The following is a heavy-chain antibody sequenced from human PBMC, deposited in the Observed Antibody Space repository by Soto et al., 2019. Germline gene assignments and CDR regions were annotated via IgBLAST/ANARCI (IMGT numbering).Heavy chain of an antibody. CDR3: AKEGYNSGWYGHTLYYYYGMDV. Sequence: AISGSGGSTYYADSVKGRFTISRDNSKNTLYLQMNSLRAEDTAVYYCAKEGYNSGWYGHTLYYYYGMDVWGQGTTVTVSS. CDR2: ISGSGGST. V-gene: IGHV3-23*01. J-gene: IGHJ6*02. D-gene: IGHD6-19*01.